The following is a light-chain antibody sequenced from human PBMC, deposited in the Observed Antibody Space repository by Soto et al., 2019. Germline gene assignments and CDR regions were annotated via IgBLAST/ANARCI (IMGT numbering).Light chain of an antibody. Sequence: LAASVRAANPLPTGASQGIRNDLGWYQQKPGKAPKLLIYAASSLQSGVPSRFSGSGSGTDFTLTISILHPEDLATYYCLQYYNLTSSFGAGSKVDIK. CDR3: LQYYNLTSS. J-gene: IGKJ3*01. CDR1: QGIRND. V-gene: IGKV1-6*01. CDR2: AAS.